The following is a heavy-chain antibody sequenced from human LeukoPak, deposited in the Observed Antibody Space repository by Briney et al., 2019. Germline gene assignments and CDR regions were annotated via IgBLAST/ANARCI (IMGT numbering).Heavy chain of an antibody. CDR2: IRYDGNNK. V-gene: IGHV3-30*02. Sequence: PGGSLRLSCAASGFTFSSYGMDWVRQAPGKGLEWVAFIRYDGNNKDYADSVKGRFTISRDNSKNTLYLQMNSLRAEDTVVYHAETGIRYCSGGSCIDYWGQGTLVTVSS. J-gene: IGHJ4*02. CDR3: ETGIRYCSGGSCIDY. CDR1: GFTFSSYG. D-gene: IGHD2-15*01.